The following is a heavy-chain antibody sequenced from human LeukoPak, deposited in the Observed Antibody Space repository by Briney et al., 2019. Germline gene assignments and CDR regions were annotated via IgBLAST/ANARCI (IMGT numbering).Heavy chain of an antibody. CDR2: IYYSGST. CDR1: GASISSSTYY. CDR3: ATLRGYYYDSSGYPSRWYFDL. J-gene: IGHJ2*01. D-gene: IGHD3-22*01. Sequence: SETLSLTCTVSGASISSSTYYWGWIRQPPGKGLEWIGSIYYSGSTYYNPSLKSRVAISVDTSKNQFSLKLSSVTAADTAVYYCATLRGYYYDSSGYPSRWYFDLWGRGTLVTVSS. V-gene: IGHV4-39*01.